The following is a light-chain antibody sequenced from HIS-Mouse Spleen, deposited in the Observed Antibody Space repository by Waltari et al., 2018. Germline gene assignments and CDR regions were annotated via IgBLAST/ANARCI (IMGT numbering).Light chain of an antibody. J-gene: IGLJ3*02. CDR1: SSDVGGYNY. CDR3: SSYTSSSTLV. CDR2: EVS. V-gene: IGLV2-14*01. Sequence: QSALTQPASVSGSPGQSITISCTGPSSDVGGYNYVPWYQQPPGKAPKLMIYEVSNRPSGVSNRFSGSKSGNTASLTISGLQAEDEADYYCSSYTSSSTLVFGGGTKLTVL.